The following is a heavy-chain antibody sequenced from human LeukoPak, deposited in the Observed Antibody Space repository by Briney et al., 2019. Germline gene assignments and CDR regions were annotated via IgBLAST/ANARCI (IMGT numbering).Heavy chain of an antibody. CDR3: ATGYSYGYLTN. CDR1: GYTFTGYY. D-gene: IGHD5-18*01. V-gene: IGHV1-2*02. J-gene: IGHJ4*02. Sequence: ASVKVSCKASGYTFTGYYMHWVRQAPGQGLEWMGWINPNSGGTNYAQKFQGRVTITADKSTSTAYMELSSLRSEDTAVYYCATGYSYGYLTNWGQGTLVTVSS. CDR2: INPNSGGT.